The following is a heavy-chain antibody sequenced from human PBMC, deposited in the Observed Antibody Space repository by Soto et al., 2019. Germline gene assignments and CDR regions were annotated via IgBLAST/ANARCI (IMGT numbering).Heavy chain of an antibody. Sequence: PSETLSLTCAVYGGSFSGYYWSWIRQPPGKGLEWIGEINHSGSTNYNPSLKSRVTISVDTSKNQFSLKLSSVTAADTAVYYCARGEPKYCSGGRCYSDRIDYWGQGTLVTVSS. J-gene: IGHJ4*02. V-gene: IGHV4-34*01. D-gene: IGHD2-15*01. CDR1: GGSFSGYY. CDR3: ARGEPKYCSGGRCYSDRIDY. CDR2: INHSGST.